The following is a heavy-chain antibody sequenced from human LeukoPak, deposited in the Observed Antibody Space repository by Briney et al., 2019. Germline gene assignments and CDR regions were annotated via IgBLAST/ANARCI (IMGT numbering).Heavy chain of an antibody. J-gene: IGHJ4*02. CDR2: INTYNGNT. CDR3: ARALQKYGTSFYYTFDY. Sequence: ASVKVSCKASGYTFTTYGISWVRQAPGQGLEWMGWINTYNGNTNYAQKIRGRVTMTTDTSTSTAYMELRSLRADDTAVYYCARALQKYGTSFYYTFDYWGQGTLVTVSS. V-gene: IGHV1-18*01. CDR1: GYTFTTYG. D-gene: IGHD3-3*01.